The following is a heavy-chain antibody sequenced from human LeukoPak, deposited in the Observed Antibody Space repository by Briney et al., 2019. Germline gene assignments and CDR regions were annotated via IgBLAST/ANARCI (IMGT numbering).Heavy chain of an antibody. CDR2: IKQDGSEK. J-gene: IGHJ4*02. D-gene: IGHD3-22*01. CDR1: GFTFSKYG. V-gene: IGHV3-7*01. Sequence: GTSLRLSCTASGFTFSKYGMHRVSQAPGKWLEWVANIKQDGSEKYYVDSVKGRFTISRDNAKNSLYLQMNSLRAEDTAVYYCAREGYYYDSSGYYPTYYFDYWGQGTLVTVSS. CDR3: AREGYYYDSSGYYPTYYFDY.